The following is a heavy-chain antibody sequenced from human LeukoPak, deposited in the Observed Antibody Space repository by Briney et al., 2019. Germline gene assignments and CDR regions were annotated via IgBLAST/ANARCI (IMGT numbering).Heavy chain of an antibody. CDR3: ARGVQDYGNYVLDY. CDR2: VYYTGSV. D-gene: IGHD3-16*01. J-gene: IGHJ4*02. Sequence: SETLSLTCTVSVGSISGYYWTWFRQPPGEEREGIGYVYYTGSVKYNPSLKSRLTMSIDTSKNQFSMKLSSVTAADTAVFYCARGVQDYGNYVLDYWGQGTLVTVSS. CDR1: VGSISGYY. V-gene: IGHV4-59*01.